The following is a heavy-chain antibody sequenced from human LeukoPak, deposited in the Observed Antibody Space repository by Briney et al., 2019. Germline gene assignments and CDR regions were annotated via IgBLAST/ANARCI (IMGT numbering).Heavy chain of an antibody. CDR2: IYHSGST. Sequence: SETLSLTCAVSGGSISSSNWWSWVRQPPGKGLEWIGQIYHSGSTNNNPSLKSRATISVDKSKNQFSLKLRSVTAADTAVYYCARPLSLGYCSGGSCYGRGAWFDRWGQGTLVTVSS. CDR1: GGSISSSNW. J-gene: IGHJ5*02. CDR3: ARPLSLGYCSGGSCYGRGAWFDR. V-gene: IGHV4-4*02. D-gene: IGHD2-15*01.